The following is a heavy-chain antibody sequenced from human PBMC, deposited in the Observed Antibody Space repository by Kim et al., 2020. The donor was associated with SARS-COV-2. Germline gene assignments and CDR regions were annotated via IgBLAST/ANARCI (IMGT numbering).Heavy chain of an antibody. D-gene: IGHD5-18*01. Sequence: GGSLRLSCAASGFTFSNYAMTWVRQAPGKGLEWGSSISSGAVTSYYAESVKGRFTISRDNSENTLYLQMNSLRAEDTAIYYCAKTRGSYGEYYFDCWGQGTLVTVSS. CDR2: ISSGAVTS. CDR3: AKTRGSYGEYYFDC. V-gene: IGHV3-23*01. CDR1: GFTFSNYA. J-gene: IGHJ4*02.